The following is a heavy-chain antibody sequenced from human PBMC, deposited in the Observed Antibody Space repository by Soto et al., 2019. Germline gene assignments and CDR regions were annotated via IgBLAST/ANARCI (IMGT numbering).Heavy chain of an antibody. Sequence: ASVKVSCKASGYTFTSYGISWVRQAPGQGLEWMGWISAYNGNTNYAQKLQGRVTMTTDTSTSTAYMELRSLRSDDTAVYYCALVKDILTGYYLFDYWGQRTLVT. J-gene: IGHJ4*02. CDR3: ALVKDILTGYYLFDY. CDR1: GYTFTSYG. V-gene: IGHV1-18*01. D-gene: IGHD3-9*01. CDR2: ISAYNGNT.